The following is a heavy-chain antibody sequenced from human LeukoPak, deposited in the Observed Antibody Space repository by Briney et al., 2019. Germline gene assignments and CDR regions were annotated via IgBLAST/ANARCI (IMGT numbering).Heavy chain of an antibody. CDR2: ISGSGGST. D-gene: IGHD3-22*01. J-gene: IGHJ4*02. V-gene: IGHV3-23*01. CDR1: GFTFSSYA. CDR3: AKDLTYYYDSTGYYFDY. Sequence: GGSLRLSCAASGFTFSSYAMSWVRQAPGKGLEWVSAISGSGGSTYYADSVKGRFTISRDNSKNTLYLQMNSLRAEDTAVYYCAKDLTYYYDSTGYYFDYWGQGTLVTVSS.